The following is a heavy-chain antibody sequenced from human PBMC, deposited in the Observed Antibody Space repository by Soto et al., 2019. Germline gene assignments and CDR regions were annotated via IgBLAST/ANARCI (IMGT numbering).Heavy chain of an antibody. CDR3: ARESWELPYYFDY. J-gene: IGHJ4*02. V-gene: IGHV4-61*01. CDR2: IYYSGST. D-gene: IGHD1-26*01. CDR1: GGSVSSGSYY. Sequence: QVQLQESGPGLVKPSETLSLTCTVSGGSVSSGSYYWSWIRQPPGKGLEWIGYIYYSGSTNYNPPLKSRVTISVDTSKNQFSLKLSSVTAADTAVYYCARESWELPYYFDYWGQGTLVTVSS.